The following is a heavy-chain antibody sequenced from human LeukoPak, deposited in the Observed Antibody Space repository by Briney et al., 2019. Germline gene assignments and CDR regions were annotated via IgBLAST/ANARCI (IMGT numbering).Heavy chain of an antibody. CDR3: ARGLQAYSSSWYALVNWFDP. V-gene: IGHV4-34*01. CDR1: GFTFSSYA. D-gene: IGHD6-13*01. CDR2: INHSGST. Sequence: PGESLRLSCGASGFTFSSYAMSWVRQSPGKGVEWVGEINHSGSTNYSPSLKSRVTISVDTSKNQFSLMVTSLTAADTAVYYCARGLQAYSSSWYALVNWFDPWGQGTLVTVSS. J-gene: IGHJ5*02.